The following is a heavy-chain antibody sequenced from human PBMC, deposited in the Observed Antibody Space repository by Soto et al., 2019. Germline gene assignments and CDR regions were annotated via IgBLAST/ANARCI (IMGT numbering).Heavy chain of an antibody. CDR3: AREPGVGATGEGYYYYYYGMDV. D-gene: IGHD1-26*01. Sequence: ASVKVSCKASGYTFTSYGISWVRQAPGQGLEWMGWISAYNGNTNYAQKLQGRVTTTTDTSTSTAYMELRSLRSDDTAVYYCAREPGVGATGEGYYYYYYGMDVWGQGTTVTVSS. J-gene: IGHJ6*02. V-gene: IGHV1-18*01. CDR1: GYTFTSYG. CDR2: ISAYNGNT.